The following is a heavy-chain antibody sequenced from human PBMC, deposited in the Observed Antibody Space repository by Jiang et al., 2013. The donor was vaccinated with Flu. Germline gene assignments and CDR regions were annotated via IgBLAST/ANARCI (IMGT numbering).Heavy chain of an antibody. CDR2: FDPEDGET. D-gene: IGHD5-12*01. J-gene: IGHJ5*02. CDR1: GHTLTASS. V-gene: IGHV1-24*01. CDR3: ARQDIVATDWFDP. Sequence: SGAEVKKPGASVKVSCKVSGHTLTASSMHWVRQAPGKGLEWVGGFDPEDGETVYTQKFQGRLIMTEDTSIDTAYMELSRLRSEDTAVYYCARQDIVATDWFDPWGQGT.